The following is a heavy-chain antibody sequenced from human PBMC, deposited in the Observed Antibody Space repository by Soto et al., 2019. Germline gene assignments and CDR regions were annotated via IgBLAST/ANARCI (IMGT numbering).Heavy chain of an antibody. Sequence: EVQLVESGGVLVQPGRSLRLSCAASGFTFDDYAMHWVRQAPGKGLEWVSGISWNSGSIGYADSVKGRFTISRDNAKNSLYLQMNSLRAEDTALYYCAKDLLRFGVVSSPFYGMDVWGQGTTVTVSS. D-gene: IGHD3-3*01. J-gene: IGHJ6*02. CDR2: ISWNSGSI. V-gene: IGHV3-9*01. CDR3: AKDLLRFGVVSSPFYGMDV. CDR1: GFTFDDYA.